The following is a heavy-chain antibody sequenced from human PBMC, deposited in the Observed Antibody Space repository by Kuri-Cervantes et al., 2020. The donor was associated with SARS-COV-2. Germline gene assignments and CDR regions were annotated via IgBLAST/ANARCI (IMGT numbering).Heavy chain of an antibody. V-gene: IGHV4-4*07. CDR1: GGSISSYY. J-gene: IGHJ4*02. Sequence: ESLKISCTVSGGSISSYYWSWIRQPAGKGLEWIGRIYTSGSTNYNPSLKSRVTMSVDRSKNQFSLKLSSVTAADTAVYYCARVGYGGEKVFDYWGQGTLVTVSS. CDR3: ARVGYGGEKVFDY. CDR2: IYTSGST. D-gene: IGHD4-23*01.